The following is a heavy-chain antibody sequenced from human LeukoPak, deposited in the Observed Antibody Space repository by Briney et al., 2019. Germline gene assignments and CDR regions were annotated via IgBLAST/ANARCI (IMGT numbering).Heavy chain of an antibody. J-gene: IGHJ4*02. CDR1: GGSFSGYY. CDR3: ARGYHFDY. V-gene: IGHV4-34*01. Sequence: PSETLSLTCAVYGGSFSGYYWSWIRQPPGQGLEWIGEINHSGSTNYNPSLKSRVTISVDTSKNQFSLKLSSVTAADTAVYYCARGYHFDYWGQGTLVTVSS. CDR2: INHSGST.